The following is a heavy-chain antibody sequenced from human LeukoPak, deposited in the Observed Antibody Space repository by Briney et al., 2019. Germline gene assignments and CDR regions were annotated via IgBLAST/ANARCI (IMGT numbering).Heavy chain of an antibody. CDR2: ISSNGNYI. D-gene: IGHD1-26*01. CDR3: ARLPATVPADYYYGLDV. V-gene: IGHV3-21*01. J-gene: IGHJ6*02. CDR1: GFSFSIYS. Sequence: GGSLRLSCAASGFSFSIYSMTWVRQAPGKGLEWVSSISSNGNYIYYADSVKGRFTISRDNTEKSLYLQMSSLRAEDTGVYYCARLPATVPADYYYGLDVWGQGTTVTVSS.